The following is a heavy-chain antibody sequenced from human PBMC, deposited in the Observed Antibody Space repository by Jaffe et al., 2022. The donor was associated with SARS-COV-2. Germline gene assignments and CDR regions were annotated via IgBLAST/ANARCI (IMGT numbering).Heavy chain of an antibody. CDR2: ISASDGST. CDR1: GFTFSSYA. V-gene: IGHV3-23*01. Sequence: EVQLLESGGGLVQPGGSLRLSCAASGFTFSSYAMTWVRQAPGKGLEWVSTISASDGSTWYADSVKGRFTISRDNSKNTLYLLMNSLRAEDTAVYYCAKGIYNMGIWYFDLWGRGTLVTVSS. J-gene: IGHJ2*01. D-gene: IGHD2-21*01. CDR3: AKGIYNMGIWYFDL.